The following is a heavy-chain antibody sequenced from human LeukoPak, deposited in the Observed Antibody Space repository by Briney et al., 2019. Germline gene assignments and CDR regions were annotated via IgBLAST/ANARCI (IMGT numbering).Heavy chain of an antibody. J-gene: IGHJ4*02. CDR1: GYTFTGYY. CDR2: INPNSGGT. V-gene: IGHV1-2*02. D-gene: IGHD3-10*01. CDR3: ARDGHGSGSLFDY. Sequence: GASVKVSCKASGYTFTGYYMHWVRQAPGQGLEWIGWINPNSGGTNYAQKFQGRVTMTRDTSISTAYMELSRLRSDDTAVYYGARDGHGSGSLFDYWGQGTLVTVSS.